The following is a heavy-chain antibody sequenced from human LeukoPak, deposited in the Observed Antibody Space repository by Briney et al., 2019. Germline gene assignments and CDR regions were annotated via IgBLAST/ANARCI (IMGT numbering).Heavy chain of an antibody. J-gene: IGHJ4*02. CDR3: ARIGYSGSYPDWGGFDY. CDR1: GYTFTSYY. V-gene: IGHV1-46*01. Sequence: ASVKVSCKASGYTFTSYYMHWVRQAPGQGLEWMGIINPSGGSTSYAQKFQGRVTMTRDMSTSTVYMELSSLRSEDTAVYYCARIGYSGSYPDWGGFDYWGQGTLVTVSS. CDR2: INPSGGST. D-gene: IGHD1-26*01.